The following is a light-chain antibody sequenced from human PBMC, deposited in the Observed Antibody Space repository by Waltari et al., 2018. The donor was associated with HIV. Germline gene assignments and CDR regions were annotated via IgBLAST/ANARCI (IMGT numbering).Light chain of an antibody. CDR3: QSYDITLSASVV. J-gene: IGLJ2*01. Sequence: QSVLTQPPSVSGAPWQRVTISCTGSTSNIGADYDVHWYQQIPGTAPKLLISGNKNRPSGVPDRFSASKSGTSASLTITWLQAEDEADYFSQSYDITLSASVVFGGGTKLTVL. CDR2: GNK. CDR1: TSNIGADYD. V-gene: IGLV1-40*01.